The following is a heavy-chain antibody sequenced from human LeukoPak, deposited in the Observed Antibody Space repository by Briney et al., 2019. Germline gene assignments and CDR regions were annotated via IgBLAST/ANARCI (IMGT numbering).Heavy chain of an antibody. V-gene: IGHV3-7*01. CDR1: GFTFSTYW. D-gene: IGHD3-22*01. Sequence: GGSLRLSCVASGFTFSTYWMSWVRQAPGKGLEWVANIKQGGREKCYVDSVKGRFTISRDNAKNSLYLQMNSLRAEDTAVYYCARHARDSSGYYQVVPIDYWGQGTLVTVSS. J-gene: IGHJ4*02. CDR3: ARHARDSSGYYQVVPIDY. CDR2: IKQGGREK.